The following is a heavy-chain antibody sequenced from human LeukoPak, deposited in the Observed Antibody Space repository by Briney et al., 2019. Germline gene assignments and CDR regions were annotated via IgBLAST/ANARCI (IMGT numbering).Heavy chain of an antibody. CDR3: ARERYSSSWYFDY. V-gene: IGHV6-1*01. CDR2: TYYRSKWNN. D-gene: IGHD6-13*01. CDR1: GDSVSNNRAA. J-gene: IGHJ4*02. Sequence: PSQTLSLTCAISGDSVSNNRAAWHWIRQSPSRGLEWLGRTYYRSKWNNDYAVSVQSRIIINADTSKNQFSLQLNSVAPEDTAVYYCARERYSSSWYFDYWGQGTLVTVSS.